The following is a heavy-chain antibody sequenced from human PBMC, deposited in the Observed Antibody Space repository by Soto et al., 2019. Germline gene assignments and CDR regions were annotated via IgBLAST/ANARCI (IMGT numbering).Heavy chain of an antibody. Sequence: ASVKVSCKTSGYTFTSYVISLLRQGPVSVLEWMGWISGYNGNTNYAQKLQDRVTMTTDTSTSTAYLQWSSLKASDTAMYYCARQVYCSSTSCYNGMDVWGQGTTVTVSS. CDR2: ISGYNGNT. D-gene: IGHD2-2*02. V-gene: IGHV1-18*01. J-gene: IGHJ6*02. CDR1: GYTFTSYV. CDR3: ARQVYCSSTSCYNGMDV.